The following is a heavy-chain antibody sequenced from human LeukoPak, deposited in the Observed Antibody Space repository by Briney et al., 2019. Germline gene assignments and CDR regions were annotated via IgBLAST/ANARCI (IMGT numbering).Heavy chain of an antibody. D-gene: IGHD2-21*01. J-gene: IGHJ4*02. CDR1: GFTFSSYA. V-gene: IGHV3-30*04. Sequence: GGSLRLSCAASGFTFSSYAMHWVRQAPGKGLEWVAVISYDGRNKYFADSVKGRFTISRDNSKDTLYLQMNSLRAEDTAVYYCARDFFPIADSTWYEIGYWGQGTLVTVSS. CDR3: ARDFFPIADSTWYEIGY. CDR2: ISYDGRNK.